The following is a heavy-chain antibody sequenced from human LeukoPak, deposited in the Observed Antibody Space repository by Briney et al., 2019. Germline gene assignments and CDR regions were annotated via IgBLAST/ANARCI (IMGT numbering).Heavy chain of an antibody. CDR1: GGSFSGYY. V-gene: IGHV4-34*01. J-gene: IGHJ5*02. D-gene: IGHD2/OR15-2a*01. CDR3: ARDNTLSVWFDP. Sequence: PSETLSLTCAVYGGSFSGYYWSWIRQLPGKGLEWIGEINHSGSTNYNPSLKSRVTISVDTSKNQFSLKLSSVTAADTAVYYCARDNTLSVWFDPWGQGTLVTVSS. CDR2: INHSGST.